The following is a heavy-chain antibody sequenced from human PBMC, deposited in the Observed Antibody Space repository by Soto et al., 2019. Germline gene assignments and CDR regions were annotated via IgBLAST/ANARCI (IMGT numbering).Heavy chain of an antibody. V-gene: IGHV1-69*06. CDR3: ARGGRVAYCGGDCYSLYYGMDV. Sequence: QVQLVQSGAEVKKPGSSVKVSCKASGGTFSSYAISWVRQAPGQGLEWMGGIIPIFGTANYAQKFQGRVRITADKSTSTAYMELSSLRSEDTAMYYCARGGRVAYCGGDCYSLYYGMDVWGQGTTVTVSS. CDR2: IIPIFGTA. J-gene: IGHJ6*02. CDR1: GGTFSSYA. D-gene: IGHD2-21*02.